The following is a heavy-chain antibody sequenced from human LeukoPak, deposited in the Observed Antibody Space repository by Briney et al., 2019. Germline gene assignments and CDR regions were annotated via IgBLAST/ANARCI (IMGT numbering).Heavy chain of an antibody. D-gene: IGHD6-13*01. CDR2: IHTSGST. V-gene: IGHV4-4*07. J-gene: IGHJ6*03. CDR3: GRVSSLVPSIDV. CDR1: GGTISRYY. Sequence: PSEALSLTCTVSGGTISRYYWRWIRQPAGKGLEWIGRIHTSGSTNYNPSLKSRGTTSADTSTNQFSLMLNDRAAADAAVYYCGRVSSLVPSIDVCGKGNTVTVSS.